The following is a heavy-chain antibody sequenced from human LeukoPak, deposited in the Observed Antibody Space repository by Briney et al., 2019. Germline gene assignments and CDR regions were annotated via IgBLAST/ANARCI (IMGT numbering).Heavy chain of an antibody. D-gene: IGHD3-3*01. CDR3: ASAVAAYYDFWSGYYTGGAFDI. V-gene: IGHV4-34*01. Sequence: SETLSFTCAVYGGSFSGYYWSWIRQPPGKGLEWIGEINHSGSTNYNPSLKSRVTISVDTSKNQFSLKLSSVTAADTAVYYCASAVAAYYDFWSGYYTGGAFDIWGQGTMVTVSS. CDR2: INHSGST. J-gene: IGHJ3*02. CDR1: GGSFSGYY.